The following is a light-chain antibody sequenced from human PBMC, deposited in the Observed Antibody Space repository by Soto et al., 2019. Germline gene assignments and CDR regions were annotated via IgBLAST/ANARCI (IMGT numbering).Light chain of an antibody. CDR1: QSVTSIY. V-gene: IGKV3-20*01. J-gene: IGKJ5*01. CDR3: QQYGSSHT. Sequence: TQSPGTLSLSPGERATLSCRAVQSVTSIYLAWYQQKPGQAPRLLIYGTSFRASGIPDRFSGSGSGTDFTLTISRLEPEDFAVYYCQQYGSSHTFGQGTRLEIK. CDR2: GTS.